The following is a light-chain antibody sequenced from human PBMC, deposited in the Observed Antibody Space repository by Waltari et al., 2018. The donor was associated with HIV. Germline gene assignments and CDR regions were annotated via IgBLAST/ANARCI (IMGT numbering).Light chain of an antibody. V-gene: IGLV8-61*01. Sequence: QTVVTQEPSFSVSPGGTVTLTCGLSSGSVSTSYYPSWYQQTPGQAPRTLIYTTNTRSSGGPDRFSGSILGNKAALTITGAQADDESDYYCVLYMGGGIWVFGGGTKVTVL. CDR2: TTN. CDR1: SGSVSTSYY. CDR3: VLYMGGGIWV. J-gene: IGLJ3*02.